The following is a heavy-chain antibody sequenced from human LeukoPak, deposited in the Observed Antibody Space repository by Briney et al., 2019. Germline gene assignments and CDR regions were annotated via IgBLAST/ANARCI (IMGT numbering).Heavy chain of an antibody. J-gene: IGHJ4*02. CDR3: AKGASYCSSPSCYAAWFDY. CDR2: ISGIGVTT. D-gene: IGHD2-2*01. V-gene: IGHV3-23*01. CDR1: AFNFSTYA. Sequence: PGGSLRLSCGASAFNFSTYAMSWVRQAPGKGLEWVSSISGIGVTTYYADSVKGRFTISRDNSKNTLYLLMNSLKAEDTAVYFCAKGASYCSSPSCYAAWFDYWGQGTLVTVSS.